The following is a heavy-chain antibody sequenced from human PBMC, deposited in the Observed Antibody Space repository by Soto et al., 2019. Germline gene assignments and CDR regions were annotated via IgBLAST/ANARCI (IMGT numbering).Heavy chain of an antibody. D-gene: IGHD6-6*01. J-gene: IGHJ6*03. Sequence: GGSLRLSCAASGFTFSTNAMSWVRQAPGKGLEWVSAISGSGDYTYFADSVKGRFTISRDNSRKTLYLQMNSLIAEDTAVYYCRQSTSSRPDFSYSMDVWGQGTTVTVSS. CDR3: RQSTSSRPDFSYSMDV. V-gene: IGHV3-23*01. CDR2: ISGSGDYT. CDR1: GFTFSTNA.